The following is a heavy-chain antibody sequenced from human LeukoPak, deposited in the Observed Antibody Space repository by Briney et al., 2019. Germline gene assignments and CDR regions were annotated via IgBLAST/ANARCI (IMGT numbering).Heavy chain of an antibody. Sequence: SETLSLTCTLSGGSVFNYYWRWLCQPPGEALEWIGCIYYSGSTNYNPSLKSRVTISLDTSKNQFSLNVSSESAADTAVYYCEDASYILAGYPFDYRRQGTQVSVCS. CDR3: EDASYILAGYPFDY. CDR1: GGSVFNYY. V-gene: IGHV4-59*02. D-gene: IGHD3-9*01. J-gene: IGHJ4*02. CDR2: IYYSGST.